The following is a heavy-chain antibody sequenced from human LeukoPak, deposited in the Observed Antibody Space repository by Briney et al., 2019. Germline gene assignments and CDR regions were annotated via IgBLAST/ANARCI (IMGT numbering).Heavy chain of an antibody. CDR2: IYYSGST. V-gene: IGHV4-59*01. J-gene: IGHJ4*02. Sequence: SGTLSLTCTVSGGSISSYYWSWIRQPPGKGLEWIGYIYYSGSTNYNPSLKSRVTISVNTSKNQFSLKLSSVTAADTAVYYCAREGIAVAGTGEFDYWGQGTLVTVSS. D-gene: IGHD6-19*01. CDR1: GGSISSYY. CDR3: AREGIAVAGTGEFDY.